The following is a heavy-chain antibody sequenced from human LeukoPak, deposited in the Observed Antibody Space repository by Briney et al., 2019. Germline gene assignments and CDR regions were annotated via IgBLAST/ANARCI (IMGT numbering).Heavy chain of an antibody. CDR3: ARTRDSEWGGFDY. CDR2: IIPIFGTA. V-gene: IGHV1-69*05. J-gene: IGHJ4*02. D-gene: IGHD3-22*01. Sequence: SVKGSCKASEGTFSSYAISWVRQAPGQGLEWMGGIIPIFGTANYAQKFQGRVTITTDESTSTAYMELSSLRSEDTAVYYCARTRDSEWGGFDYWGQGTLVTVSS. CDR1: EGTFSSYA.